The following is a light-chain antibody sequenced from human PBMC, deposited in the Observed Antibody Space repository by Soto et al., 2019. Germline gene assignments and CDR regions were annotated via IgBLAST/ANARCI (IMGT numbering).Light chain of an antibody. CDR1: GSNIGSNT. CDR3: ATWDDSLNGYV. CDR2: TNN. J-gene: IGLJ1*01. V-gene: IGLV1-44*01. Sequence: QSVLTQAPSASGTPGQRITISRSGSGSNIGSNTVTWYQQLPRTAPKLLIYTNNQRPSGVPDRFSGSRSGTSASLAISGLQSGDEADYYCATWDDSLNGYVFGTGTKVTVL.